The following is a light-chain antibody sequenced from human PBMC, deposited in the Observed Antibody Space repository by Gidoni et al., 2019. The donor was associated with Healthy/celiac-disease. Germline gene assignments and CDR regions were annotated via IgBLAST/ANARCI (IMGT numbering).Light chain of an antibody. Sequence: DVVLTQSPLSLPVTLGQPASISCRSIQSLVYSDGNTYLNWCQQRPGQSPRRLMYKVSNRDSGVPDRFSGSGSGTDFTLKISRVEAEDVGVYYCMQGTHWPPMYTFGQGTKLEIK. CDR1: QSLVYSDGNTY. V-gene: IGKV2-30*01. CDR3: MQGTHWPPMYT. CDR2: KVS. J-gene: IGKJ2*01.